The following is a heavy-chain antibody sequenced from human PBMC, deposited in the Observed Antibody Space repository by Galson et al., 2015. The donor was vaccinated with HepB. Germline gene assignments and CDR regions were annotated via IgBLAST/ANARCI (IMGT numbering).Heavy chain of an antibody. CDR1: GGSISSYY. CDR2: IYYSGST. Sequence: ETLSLTCTVSGGSISSYYWSWIRQPPGKGLEWIGYIYYSGSTNYNPSLKSRVTISVDTSKNQFSLKLSSVTAADTAVYYCARDFITNYDSSGWFAFDIWGQGTMVTVSS. J-gene: IGHJ3*02. V-gene: IGHV4-59*01. D-gene: IGHD3-22*01. CDR3: ARDFITNYDSSGWFAFDI.